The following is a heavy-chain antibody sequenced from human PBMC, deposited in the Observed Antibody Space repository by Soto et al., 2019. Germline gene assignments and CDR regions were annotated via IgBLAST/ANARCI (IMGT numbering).Heavy chain of an antibody. CDR1: GFTFSSYW. CDR3: ASHSVRYAFDI. J-gene: IGHJ3*02. Sequence: PGGSLRLSCAASGFTFSSYWMHWVRQAPGKGLVWVSRINSDGSSTSYADSVKGRFTISRDNAKNTLYLQMNSLRAEDTAVYYCASHSVRYAFDIWGQGTMVTVSS. D-gene: IGHD3-10*01. V-gene: IGHV3-74*01. CDR2: INSDGSST.